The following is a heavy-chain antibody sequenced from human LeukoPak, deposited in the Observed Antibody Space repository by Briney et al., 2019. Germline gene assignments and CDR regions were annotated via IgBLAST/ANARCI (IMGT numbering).Heavy chain of an antibody. J-gene: IGHJ3*02. D-gene: IGHD1-14*01. Sequence: ASVKVSCKASGYTFTGYYMHWVRQAPGQGLEWMGWINPNSGGTNYAQKFQGRVTMTEDTSTDTAYMELSSLRSEDTAVYYCAADTGRDAFDIWGQGTMVTVSS. CDR1: GYTFTGYY. V-gene: IGHV1-2*02. CDR2: INPNSGGT. CDR3: AADTGRDAFDI.